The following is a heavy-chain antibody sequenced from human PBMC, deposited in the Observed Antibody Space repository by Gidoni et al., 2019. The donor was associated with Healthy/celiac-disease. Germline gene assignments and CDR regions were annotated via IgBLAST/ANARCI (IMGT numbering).Heavy chain of an antibody. Sequence: QVQLQQWLAGPLKPSETLSLTCAVYGGSFSGYYWSWIRQPPGKGLEWIGEINHSGSTNYNPSLKSRVTISVDTSKNQFSLKLSSVTAADTAVYYCAREGFVDTAINDWGQGTLVTVSS. CDR1: GGSFSGYY. V-gene: IGHV4-34*01. J-gene: IGHJ4*02. D-gene: IGHD5-18*01. CDR2: INHSGST. CDR3: AREGFVDTAIND.